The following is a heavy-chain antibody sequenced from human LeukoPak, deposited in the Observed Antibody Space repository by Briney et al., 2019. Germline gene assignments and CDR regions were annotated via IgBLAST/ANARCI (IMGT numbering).Heavy chain of an antibody. Sequence: PSETLSLTCAVYGGSFSGYYWSWIRQPPGKGLEWIGEINHSGSTNYNPSLKSRVTISVDTSKNQFSLKLSSVTAADTAVYYCARGVVRGVFDYWGQGTLVTVSS. CDR2: INHSGST. CDR3: ARGVVRGVFDY. CDR1: GGSFSGYY. J-gene: IGHJ4*02. D-gene: IGHD3-10*01. V-gene: IGHV4-34*01.